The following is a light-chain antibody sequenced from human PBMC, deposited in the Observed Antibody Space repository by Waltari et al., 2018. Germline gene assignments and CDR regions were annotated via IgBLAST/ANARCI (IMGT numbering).Light chain of an antibody. J-gene: IGKJ1*01. CDR2: WAS. V-gene: IGKV4-1*01. CDR1: QTILYTGSNEEYLNKNY. CDR3: QQYYTTSPT. Sequence: DIVMTQSPDSLAVSLDERATINCKSSQTILYTGSNEEYLNKNYLAWYQQKPGQPPKLLIYWASTRESGVPDRFSGSGSGTDFTLTISSLQAEDVAVYYCQQYYTTSPTFGQGTKVEIK.